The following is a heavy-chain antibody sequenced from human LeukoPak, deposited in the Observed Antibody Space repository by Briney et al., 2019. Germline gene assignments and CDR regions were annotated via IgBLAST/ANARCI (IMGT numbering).Heavy chain of an antibody. Sequence: GGSLRLSYAASGFTFSSYGMHWVRQAPGKGLEWVAVISYDGSNKYYADSVKGRFTISRDNSKNTLYLQMNSLRAEDTAVYYCAKDRGGITGTTAIDYWGQGTLVTVSS. D-gene: IGHD1-7*01. V-gene: IGHV3-30*18. CDR1: GFTFSSYG. J-gene: IGHJ4*02. CDR3: AKDRGGITGTTAIDY. CDR2: ISYDGSNK.